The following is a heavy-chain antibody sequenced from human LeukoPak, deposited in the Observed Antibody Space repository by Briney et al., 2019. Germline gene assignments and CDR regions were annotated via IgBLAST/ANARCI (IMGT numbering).Heavy chain of an antibody. J-gene: IGHJ6*03. Sequence: ASVKVSCKASGYTFTSYGISWVRQAPGQGLEWMGWISAYNGNTNYAQKLQGRVTMTTDTSTSTAYMELRSLRSDDTAVYYCASVIAARRGYYYYYYYMDVWGKGTTVTVSS. CDR2: ISAYNGNT. D-gene: IGHD6-6*01. CDR3: ASVIAARRGYYYYYYYMDV. V-gene: IGHV1-18*01. CDR1: GYTFTSYG.